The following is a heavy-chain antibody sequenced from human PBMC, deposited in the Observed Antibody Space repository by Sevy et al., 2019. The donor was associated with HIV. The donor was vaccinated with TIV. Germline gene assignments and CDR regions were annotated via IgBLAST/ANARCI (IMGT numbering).Heavy chain of an antibody. CDR1: GFTFSSFR. D-gene: IGHD3-22*01. Sequence: GGSLRLSCAASGFTFSSFRMNWVRQAPGKGLEWISYISHSTNTRLYASSVTGRFSISRDNARNSLYLQMNSLRAEDTAVYYCARESYFYDTTTFPENDYWGRGTLVTVSS. CDR2: ISHSTNTR. CDR3: ARESYFYDTTTFPENDY. V-gene: IGHV3-48*01. J-gene: IGHJ4*02.